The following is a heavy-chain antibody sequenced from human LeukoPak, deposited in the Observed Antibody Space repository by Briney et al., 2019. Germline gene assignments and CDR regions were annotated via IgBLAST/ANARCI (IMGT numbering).Heavy chain of an antibody. V-gene: IGHV4-31*03. CDR2: IYYSGST. CDR1: GGPISSGGYF. Sequence: PSETLSLTCTVSGGPISSGGYFWSWIRQHPGKGLEWIGYIYYSGSTSYNPSLKGRVTISVDTSKNQYSLRLSSGTAADTAIYYCASVSDDTSLQHWGQGTLVTVSS. CDR3: ASVSDDTSLQH. J-gene: IGHJ1*01.